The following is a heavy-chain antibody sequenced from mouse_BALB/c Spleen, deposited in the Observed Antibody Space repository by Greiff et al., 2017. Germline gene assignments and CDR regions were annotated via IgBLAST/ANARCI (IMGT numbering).Heavy chain of an antibody. CDR1: GFTFSSYA. CDR3: ARHFFFDYDWFAY. D-gene: IGHD2-4*01. V-gene: IGHV5-9-3*01. Sequence: DVMLVESGGGLVKPGGSLKLSCAASGFTFSSYAMSWVRQTPEKRLEWVATISSGGSYTYYPDSVKGRFTISRDNAKNTLYLQMSSLRSEDTAMYYCARHFFFDYDWFAYWGQGTLVTVSA. J-gene: IGHJ3*01. CDR2: ISSGGSYT.